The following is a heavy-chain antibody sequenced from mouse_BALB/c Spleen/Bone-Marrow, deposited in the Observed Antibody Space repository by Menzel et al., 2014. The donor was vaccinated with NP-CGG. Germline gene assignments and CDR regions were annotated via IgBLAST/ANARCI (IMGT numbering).Heavy chain of an antibody. J-gene: IGHJ4*01. CDR3: NADTRAMDY. CDR1: GFNIKDFY. Sequence: EVKLVESGAGLVRSGASVKLSCTGSGFNIKDFYMHWVKQRPEQGLEWIGWIDPENGDTEYAPKFQGKATLTADTSSNTAYLQLNSLTSEDTAVYYCNADTRAMDYWGQGTSVTVSS. V-gene: IGHV14-4*02. CDR2: IDPENGDT.